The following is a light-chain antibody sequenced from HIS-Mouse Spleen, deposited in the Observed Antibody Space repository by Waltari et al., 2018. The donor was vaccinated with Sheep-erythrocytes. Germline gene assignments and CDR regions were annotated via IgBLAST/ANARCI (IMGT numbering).Light chain of an antibody. CDR1: SSNIGAGYD. V-gene: IGLV1-40*01. CDR2: GHS. Sequence: QSVLTQPPSVSGAPGQRVTISCTGSSSNIGAGYDVHWYQQLPGTAPKLLIYGHSHRPSGVPDRFSGSKSGTSASLAITGLQAEDEADYYCQSYDSSLSGWVFGGGTKLTVL. J-gene: IGLJ3*02. CDR3: QSYDSSLSGWV.